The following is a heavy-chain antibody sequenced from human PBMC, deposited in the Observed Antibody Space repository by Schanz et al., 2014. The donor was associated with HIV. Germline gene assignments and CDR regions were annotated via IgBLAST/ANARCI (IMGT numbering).Heavy chain of an antibody. Sequence: QVQLAESGGGVVRPGRSLRLSRAASGFTFDSFGMHWVRQAPGKGLEWVAVISYDGTKKHYADSVKGRFTISRDNSKNTLNLQMKSLRAEDTAVYYCAKADEIRDFDWYYPPFDSWGQGTLVTVSS. CDR2: ISYDGTKK. J-gene: IGHJ4*02. D-gene: IGHD3-9*01. CDR3: AKADEIRDFDWYYPPFDS. V-gene: IGHV3-30*18. CDR1: GFTFDSFG.